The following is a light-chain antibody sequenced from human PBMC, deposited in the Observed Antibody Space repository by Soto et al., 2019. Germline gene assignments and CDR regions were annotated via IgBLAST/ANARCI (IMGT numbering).Light chain of an antibody. CDR3: SSYAGSSNV. V-gene: IGLV2-8*01. CDR2: EVS. Sequence: QSALTQPPSASGSLGQSLTISCTGTSSDIGAYIYVSWYQQHPGKAPKNIISEVSRRPSGVPERFSGSKSGNTASLTVSGLQADDEGHYYCSSYAGSSNVFGTGTKLTVL. CDR1: SSDIGAYIY. J-gene: IGLJ1*01.